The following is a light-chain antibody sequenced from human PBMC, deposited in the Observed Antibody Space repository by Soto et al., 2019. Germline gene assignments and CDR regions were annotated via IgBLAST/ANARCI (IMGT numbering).Light chain of an antibody. CDR1: SGHSNYA. CDR3: QTWGTAIHDVV. J-gene: IGLJ2*01. Sequence: QLVLTQSPSASASLGASVKLTCTLSSGHSNYAIAWHQQQPEKGPRYLMKLNTDGXXSKGXGXXDRFSGSSSGAERHLTISSLQSEDEXDYYCQTWGTAIHDVVFGGGTKLTVL. V-gene: IGLV4-69*01. CDR2: LNTDGXX.